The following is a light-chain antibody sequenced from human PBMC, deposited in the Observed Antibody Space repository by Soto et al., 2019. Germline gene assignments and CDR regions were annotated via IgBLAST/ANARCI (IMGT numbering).Light chain of an antibody. CDR3: QQNYTSRPWT. J-gene: IGKJ1*01. V-gene: IGKV1-5*01. CDR2: DAS. Sequence: DLHMTHSPYTLAASVGYSVPLTGRASLPISSWLAWYQQKPGKAPKLLIYDASSLESGVPSRFSGSGSGTDFTLTISSLQPEDFATYYCQQNYTSRPWTFGRGTKVDIK. CDR1: LPISSW.